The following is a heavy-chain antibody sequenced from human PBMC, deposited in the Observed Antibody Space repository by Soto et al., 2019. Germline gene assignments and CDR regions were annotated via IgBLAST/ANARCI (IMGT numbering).Heavy chain of an antibody. CDR1: GFTFSDYY. J-gene: IGHJ4*02. CDR3: AREANSGYDSYYFDY. Sequence: SLRLSCAASGFTFSDYYMSWIRQAPGKGLEWVSYISSSGSTIYYADSVKGRFTISRDNAKNSLYLQMNSLRAEDTAVYYCAREANSGYDSYYFDYWGQGTLVTVSS. V-gene: IGHV3-11*01. CDR2: ISSSGSTI. D-gene: IGHD5-12*01.